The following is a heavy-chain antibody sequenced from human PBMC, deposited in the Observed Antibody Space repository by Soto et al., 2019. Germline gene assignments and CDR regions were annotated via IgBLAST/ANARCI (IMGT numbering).Heavy chain of an antibody. Sequence: ASVKVSCKASGFTFTSSAVQWVRQARGQRLEWIGWIVVGSGNTNYAQKFQGRVTMTRDTSTSTVYMELSSLRSEDTAVYYCARVNCSGGSCYAYYFDYWGQGTLVTVSS. V-gene: IGHV1-58*01. CDR3: ARVNCSGGSCYAYYFDY. D-gene: IGHD2-15*01. J-gene: IGHJ4*02. CDR2: IVVGSGNT. CDR1: GFTFTSSA.